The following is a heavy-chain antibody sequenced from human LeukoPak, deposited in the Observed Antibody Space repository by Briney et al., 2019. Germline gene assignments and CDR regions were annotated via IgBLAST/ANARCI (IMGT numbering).Heavy chain of an antibody. CDR3: ALLWFGELLPDY. V-gene: IGHV3-23*01. CDR2: ISGSGGST. D-gene: IGHD3-10*01. CDR1: GFTFSSYA. Sequence: AGGSLRLSCAASGFTFSSYAMSWVRQAPGKGLEWVSAISGSGGSTYYADSVKGRFTISRDSSKNTLYLQMNSLRAEDTAVYYCALLWFGELLPDYWGQGTLVTVSS. J-gene: IGHJ4*02.